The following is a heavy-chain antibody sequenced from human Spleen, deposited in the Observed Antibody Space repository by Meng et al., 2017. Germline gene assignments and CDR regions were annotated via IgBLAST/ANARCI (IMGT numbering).Heavy chain of an antibody. J-gene: IGHJ4*02. CDR3: ARGGLTSSD. V-gene: IGHV4-4*01. D-gene: IGHD3-3*01. Sequence: LQVSVAGLVTAAGPLSLPCVASGVSLISDNDWSVVRQPPGKGLEWIGEIPPSGSTNYNPSLKSRVTISVDKSKDQFSLELNSVTAADTAVYFCARGGLTSSDWGQGTLVTVSS. CDR2: IPPSGST. CDR1: GVSLISDND.